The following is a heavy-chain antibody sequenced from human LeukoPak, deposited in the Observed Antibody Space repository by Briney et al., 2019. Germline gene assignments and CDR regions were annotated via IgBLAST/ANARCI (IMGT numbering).Heavy chain of an antibody. Sequence: EASVKVSCKVSGYTLTELAMHWVRQAPGKGLEWMGGFDPEDGETIYAENFQGRVTMTEDTSKDTPYMEPSSLRSEDTAVYYCAIELLSMTDYYYYGIDVWGKGTTVTVSS. D-gene: IGHD2-2*01. CDR2: FDPEDGET. V-gene: IGHV1-24*01. CDR1: GYTLTELA. J-gene: IGHJ6*04. CDR3: AIELLSMTDYYYYGIDV.